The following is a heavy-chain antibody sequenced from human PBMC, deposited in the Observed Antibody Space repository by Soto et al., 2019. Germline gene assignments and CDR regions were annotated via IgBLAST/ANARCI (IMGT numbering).Heavy chain of an antibody. CDR2: ISYDGSNK. CDR3: AKNVVVPAARPYYYYGMDV. Sequence: GGSLRLSCAASGFTFSSYAMHWVRQAPGKGLEWVAVISYDGSNKYYADSVKGRFTISRDNSKNTLYLQMNSLRAEDTAVYYCAKNVVVPAARPYYYYGMDVWGQGTTVTVSS. V-gene: IGHV3-30-3*01. J-gene: IGHJ6*02. CDR1: GFTFSSYA. D-gene: IGHD2-2*01.